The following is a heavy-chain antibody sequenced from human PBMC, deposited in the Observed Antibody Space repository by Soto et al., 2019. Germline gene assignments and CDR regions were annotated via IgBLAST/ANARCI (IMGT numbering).Heavy chain of an antibody. CDR1: GGSISSSSYY. Sequence: SETLSLTCTVSGGSISSSSYYWGWIRQPPGKGLEWIGSIYYSGSTYYNPFLKSRVTTSVDTSKNQFSLKLSSVTAADTGVYYCARRRGQWLVLDYYYYYMDVWGKGTTVTVSS. CDR2: IYYSGST. V-gene: IGHV4-39*01. D-gene: IGHD6-19*01. J-gene: IGHJ6*03. CDR3: ARRRGQWLVLDYYYYYMDV.